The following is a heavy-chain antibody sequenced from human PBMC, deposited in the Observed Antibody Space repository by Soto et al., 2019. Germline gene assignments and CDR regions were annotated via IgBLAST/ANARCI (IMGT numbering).Heavy chain of an antibody. CDR2: IYWDDDK. V-gene: IGHV2-5*02. CDR1: GFSLSTSGVG. J-gene: IGHJ4*02. CDR3: AHRPSYCSGGSCYSGFDY. Sequence: QITLKESGPTLVKPTQTLTLTCTFSGFSLSTSGVGVGWIRQPPGKDLEWLALIYWDDDKRYSPSLKSRLTITKDTSKNQVVLTMTNMDPVDTATYYCAHRPSYCSGGSCYSGFDYWGQGTLGTVSS. D-gene: IGHD2-15*01.